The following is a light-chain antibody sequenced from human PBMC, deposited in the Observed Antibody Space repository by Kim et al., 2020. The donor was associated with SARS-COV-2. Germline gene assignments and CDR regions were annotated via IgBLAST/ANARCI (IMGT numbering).Light chain of an antibody. J-gene: IGLJ2*01. CDR2: EDS. V-gene: IGLV3-1*01. Sequence: VSPGQTGSITCSGDKLGDKYVCWYQQKPGQSPVMVIYEDSKRPSGIPERFSGSNSGNTATLTISGTQATDEADYYCQAWDSSIVVFGGGTQLTVL. CDR3: QAWDSSIVV. CDR1: KLGDKY.